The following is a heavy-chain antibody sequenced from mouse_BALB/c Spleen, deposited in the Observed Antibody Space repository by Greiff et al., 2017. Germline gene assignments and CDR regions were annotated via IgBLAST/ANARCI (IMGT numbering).Heavy chain of an antibody. CDR3: ARVTTVVASPYFDY. J-gene: IGHJ2*01. CDR2: IFPGDGST. CDR1: GYTFTSYD. V-gene: IGHV1-85*01. D-gene: IGHD1-1*01. Sequence: VQVVESGAELVKPGASVKLSCKASGYTFTSYDINWVRQRPEQGLEWIGWIFPGDGSTKYNEKFKGKATLTTDKSSSTAYMQLSRLTSEDSAVYFCARVTTVVASPYFDYWGQGTTLTVSS.